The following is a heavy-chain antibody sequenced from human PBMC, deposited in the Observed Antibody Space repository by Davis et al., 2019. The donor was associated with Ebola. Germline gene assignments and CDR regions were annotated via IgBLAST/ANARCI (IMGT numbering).Heavy chain of an antibody. J-gene: IGHJ3*02. Sequence: GGSLRLSCAASGFTFSTYYMNWVCHVPGKGLEWVASTSSSSNYLYYVDSMKGRFTISRDNAKNSLFLQMNSLRAEDTAVYYCAASDIVVVVDGTSYPHAFDTWGQGTVVTVSS. CDR1: GFTFSTYY. V-gene: IGHV3-21*01. CDR2: TSSSSNYL. D-gene: IGHD2-15*01. CDR3: AASDIVVVVDGTSYPHAFDT.